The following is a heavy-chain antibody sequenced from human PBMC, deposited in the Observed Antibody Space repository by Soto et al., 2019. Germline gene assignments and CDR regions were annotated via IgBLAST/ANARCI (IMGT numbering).Heavy chain of an antibody. D-gene: IGHD3-3*01. CDR2: IYHSGST. CDR1: GYSISSGYY. CDR3: ARDYDLWSDPPTPFDY. V-gene: IGHV4-38-2*02. Sequence: SETLSLTSAVSGYSISSGYYWGWIRQPPGKGLEWIGSIYHSGSTYYNPSLKSRVTISVDTSKNQFSLNLSSVTAADTAVYYCARDYDLWSDPPTPFDYWGQGTLFTVS. J-gene: IGHJ4*02.